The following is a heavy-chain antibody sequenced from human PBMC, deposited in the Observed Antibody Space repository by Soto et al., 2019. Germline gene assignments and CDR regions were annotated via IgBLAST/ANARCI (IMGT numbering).Heavy chain of an antibody. V-gene: IGHV3-7*03. D-gene: IGHD4-17*01. CDR1: GFTLSRYW. Sequence: PGGSLRLSCVGSGFTLSRYWLTWVRQAPGKGLEWLANIKEDGSEIYYVDSVKGRFTTSRDNAKNSLYLQMNSLRAEDTAVYYCARVVSGRDYGDSIDCWGRGTLVTVS. CDR3: ARVVSGRDYGDSIDC. J-gene: IGHJ4*02. CDR2: IKEDGSEI.